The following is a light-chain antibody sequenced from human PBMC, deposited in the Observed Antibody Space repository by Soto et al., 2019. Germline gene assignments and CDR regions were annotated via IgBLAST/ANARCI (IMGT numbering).Light chain of an antibody. CDR2: DAS. J-gene: IGKJ1*01. Sequence: ELVLTQSPATLSVSPGDRATLSCRASQDIGSAVAWYHQRSGQAPRLLIFDASIRVPTTPARFSGSVSGTEFTLTISSLESEDFEVYFCQQYGDRPRTFGQGTKVDIK. V-gene: IGKV3-15*01. CDR1: QDIGSA. CDR3: QQYGDRPRT.